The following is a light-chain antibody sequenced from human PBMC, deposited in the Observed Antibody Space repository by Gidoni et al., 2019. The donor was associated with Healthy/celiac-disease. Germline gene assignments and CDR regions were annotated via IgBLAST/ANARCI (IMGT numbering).Light chain of an antibody. V-gene: IGLV2-11*01. CDR3: CSYAGSYTL. CDR2: DVS. CDR1: RSDVGGYNY. J-gene: IGLJ2*01. Sequence: QDPLTQPRAVSGSPGQSVTTSCTGTRSDVGGYNYVSWYQQHPGKAPKLMIYDVSKRPSGVPDRFSGSKSGNTASLTISGLQAEDEADYYCCSYAGSYTLFGGGTKLTVL.